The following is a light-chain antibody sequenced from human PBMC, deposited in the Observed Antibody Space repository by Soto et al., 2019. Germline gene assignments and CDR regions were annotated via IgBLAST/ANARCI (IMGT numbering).Light chain of an antibody. Sequence: QSALTQPRSVSGSPGQSVTISCTGTSSDVGGYNYVSWYQQHPGKAPKLMIYDVSKRPSGVPDRFSGSKSGTTASLTISGHQAEDEADYYCCSYAGSYTFVVFGGGTKLTVL. CDR3: CSYAGSYTFVV. V-gene: IGLV2-11*01. CDR1: SSDVGGYNY. CDR2: DVS. J-gene: IGLJ2*01.